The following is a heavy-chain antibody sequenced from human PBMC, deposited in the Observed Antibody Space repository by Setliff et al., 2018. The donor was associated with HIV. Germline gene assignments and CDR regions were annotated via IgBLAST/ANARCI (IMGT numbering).Heavy chain of an antibody. CDR2: IHPVDSDA. D-gene: IGHD6-13*01. J-gene: IGHJ3*01. V-gene: IGHV5-51*01. Sequence: PGESLKISCKGSEYSFTSHWIGWVRQMPGTGLEWMGIIHPVDSDARYSPSFQGQVTMSVDNSINTAYLQWGSLKASDTAFYYCARHRHTAAGTLDAFDLWGQGTMVTVSS. CDR3: ARHRHTAAGTLDAFDL. CDR1: EYSFTSHW.